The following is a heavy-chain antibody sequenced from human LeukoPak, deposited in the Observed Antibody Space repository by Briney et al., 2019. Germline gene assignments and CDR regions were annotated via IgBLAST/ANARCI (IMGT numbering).Heavy chain of an antibody. CDR2: LCSSGSTI. D-gene: IGHD6-13*01. Sequence: GGSLRLFCAASGFTFRSYEMNWVRQAPGKGLEWVSLLCSSGSTIYYADSVKGRFTISRDNARNSLYLQMNSLRAEDTAIYYCARVRSTRSSIKLVAFDYWGQGTLVSVSS. V-gene: IGHV3-48*03. CDR1: GFTFRSYE. J-gene: IGHJ4*02. CDR3: ARVRSTRSSIKLVAFDY.